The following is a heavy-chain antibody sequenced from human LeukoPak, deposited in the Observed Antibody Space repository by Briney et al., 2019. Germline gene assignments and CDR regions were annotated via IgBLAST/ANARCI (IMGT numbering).Heavy chain of an antibody. Sequence: PGRSLRLSCAASGFTFSTYAMHWVRQAPGKGLEWVAVISYDGSSKYYADSVKGRFTISRDNSKNTLYLQMNSLRAEDTAVYYCARDHPMEYRNWFDPWGQGTLVTVSS. CDR1: GFTFSTYA. J-gene: IGHJ5*02. V-gene: IGHV3-30-3*01. CDR3: ARDHPMEYRNWFDP. D-gene: IGHD3-10*01. CDR2: ISYDGSSK.